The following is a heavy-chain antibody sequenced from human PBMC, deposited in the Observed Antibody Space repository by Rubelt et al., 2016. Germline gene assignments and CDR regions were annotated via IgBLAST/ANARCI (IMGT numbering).Heavy chain of an antibody. J-gene: IGHJ4*02. CDR1: GYTFTSYG. CDR2: ISAYNGDT. D-gene: IGHD6-13*01. V-gene: IGHV1-18*01. Sequence: QVQLVQSGAEVKQPGASVKVSCKASGYTFTSYGISWVRQAPGQGLEWMGWISAYNGDTNYRRAVQGGRTRTTQPSRRPANMEGRSRESGETAVNYCARAHGMQQLGDYWGQGTRVTVSS. CDR3: ARAHGMQQLGDY.